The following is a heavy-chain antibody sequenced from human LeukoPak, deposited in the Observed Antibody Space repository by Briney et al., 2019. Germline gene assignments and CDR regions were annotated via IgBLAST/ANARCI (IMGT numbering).Heavy chain of an antibody. D-gene: IGHD4-17*01. V-gene: IGHV4-59*08. CDR1: GGSISNYH. CDR3: ARDHGDFVQHD. J-gene: IGHJ4*02. Sequence: SQTLSLTCTVSGGSISNYHWSWIRQPPGKELQWIGSIYYNGITHYNPSLESRVTISADTSTNEFSLKLRSVTAADTAMYYCARDHGDFVQHDWGQGTLVTVSS. CDR2: IYYNGIT.